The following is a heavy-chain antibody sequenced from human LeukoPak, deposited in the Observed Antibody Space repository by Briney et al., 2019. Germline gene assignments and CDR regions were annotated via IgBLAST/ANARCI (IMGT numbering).Heavy chain of an antibody. V-gene: IGHV3-11*04. CDR2: ISSGGGTR. J-gene: IGHJ6*03. CDR1: GFTFSDYY. Sequence: GGSLRLSCAASGFTFSDYYMNWIRQAPGKGLEWVSYISSGGGTRSYADSVKGRFTISRDNAKNSLYLQMNSLRAEDTAVYYCARDDYYYGSGSGSVGSGYYYFMDVWGKGTTVTISS. CDR3: ARDDYYYGSGSGSVGSGYYYFMDV. D-gene: IGHD3-10*01.